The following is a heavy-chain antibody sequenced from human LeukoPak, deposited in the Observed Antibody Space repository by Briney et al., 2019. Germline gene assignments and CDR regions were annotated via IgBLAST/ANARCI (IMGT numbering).Heavy chain of an antibody. V-gene: IGHV3-23*01. CDR3: AKRGVVIRVFLVGFHKEAYYFDS. CDR2: LSGSGGGT. J-gene: IGHJ4*02. D-gene: IGHD3-10*01. CDR1: GVTLSNYG. Sequence: GGSLRLSCAVSGVTLSNYGMSWVRQAPGKGLEWVAGLSGSGGGTNYADSVQGRFTISRDNPKNTLYLQMNSLRAEDTAVYFCAKRGVVIRVFLVGFHKEAYYFDSWGQGALVTVSS.